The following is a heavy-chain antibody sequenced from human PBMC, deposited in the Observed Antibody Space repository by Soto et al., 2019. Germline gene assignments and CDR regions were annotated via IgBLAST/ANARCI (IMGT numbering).Heavy chain of an antibody. CDR2: IKSKTDGGTT. J-gene: IGHJ4*02. D-gene: IGHD6-19*01. CDR3: ITALQYSSNDY. CDR1: GFTFGNAW. Sequence: GGSLRLSCAASGFTFGNAWMSWVRQAPGKGLEWVGRIKSKTDGGTTDYAAPVKGRFTISRDDSKNTLYLQMNSLKTEDTAVYYCITALQYSSNDYWGQGTLVTVSS. V-gene: IGHV3-15*01.